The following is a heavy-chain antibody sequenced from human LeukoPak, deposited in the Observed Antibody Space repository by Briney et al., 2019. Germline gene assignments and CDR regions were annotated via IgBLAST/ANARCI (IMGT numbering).Heavy chain of an antibody. J-gene: IGHJ5*02. D-gene: IGHD2-2*01. CDR1: GYTFTGYY. CDR3: ATDCSSTSCYLFDP. CDR2: INPNSGGT. V-gene: IGHV1-2*02. Sequence: ASVKVSCKASGYTFTGYYMHWVRQAPGQGLEWMGWINPNSGGTNYAQKFQGRVTMTRDTSISTAYMELSRLRSDDTAVYYCATDCSSTSCYLFDPWGQGALVTVSS.